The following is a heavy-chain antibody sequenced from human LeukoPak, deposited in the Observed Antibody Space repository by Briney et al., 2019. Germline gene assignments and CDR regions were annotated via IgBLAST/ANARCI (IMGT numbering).Heavy chain of an antibody. CDR3: ARGGLVVVVAATQDLDYYGMDV. D-gene: IGHD2-15*01. CDR1: GGSISSYY. V-gene: IGHV4-4*07. J-gene: IGHJ6*02. Sequence: PSETLSLTCTVSGGSISSYYWSWIRQPAGKGLEWIGRIYTSGSTNCNPSLKSRVTMSVDTSKNQFSLKLSSVTAADTAVYYCARGGLVVVVAATQDLDYYGMDVWGQGTTVTVSS. CDR2: IYTSGST.